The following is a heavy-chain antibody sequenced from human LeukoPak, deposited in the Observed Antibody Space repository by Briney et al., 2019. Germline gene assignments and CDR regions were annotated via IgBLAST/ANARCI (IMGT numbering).Heavy chain of an antibody. CDR1: GFTFDDYA. CDR3: AKGGQWLVQGSDYYYGMDV. Sequence: GRSLRLSCAASGFTFDDYAMHWVRQAPGKGLEWVSGISWNSGSIGYAESVKGRFTISRDNAKNSLYLQMNSLRAEDTALYYCAKGGQWLVQGSDYYYGMDVWGQGTTVTVSS. V-gene: IGHV3-9*01. J-gene: IGHJ6*02. CDR2: ISWNSGSI. D-gene: IGHD6-19*01.